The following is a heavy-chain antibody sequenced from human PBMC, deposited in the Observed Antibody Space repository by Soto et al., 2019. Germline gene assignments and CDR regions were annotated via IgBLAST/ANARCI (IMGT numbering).Heavy chain of an antibody. D-gene: IGHD2-15*01. Sequence: QVQLVESGGGVVQPGRSLRLSCAASGFTFSSYGMHWVRQAPGKGLEWVAVIGYDGSNKYYADSVKGRFTISRDNYNNTLYLQMTGLRAEATAVYYCARDTAMVVAVAAGYGGMDVCGHGNTVTVSS. CDR2: IGYDGSNK. V-gene: IGHV3-33*01. CDR3: ARDTAMVVAVAAGYGGMDV. CDR1: GFTFSSYG. J-gene: IGHJ6*02.